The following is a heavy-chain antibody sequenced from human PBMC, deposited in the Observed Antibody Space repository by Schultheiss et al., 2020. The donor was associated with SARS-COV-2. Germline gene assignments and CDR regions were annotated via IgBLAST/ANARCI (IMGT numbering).Heavy chain of an antibody. D-gene: IGHD6-13*01. CDR1: GFSLTTSGMS. Sequence: SGPTLVKPTQTLTLTCTFSGFSLTTSGMSVSWIRQPPGKALEWLALIYWNDDKRYSPSLKSRLTITKDTSKNQVVLTMTNMDPVDTATYYCARIRTSSSWPYYFDYWGQGTLVTVSS. V-gene: IGHV2-5*08. J-gene: IGHJ4*02. CDR3: ARIRTSSSWPYYFDY. CDR2: IYWNDDK.